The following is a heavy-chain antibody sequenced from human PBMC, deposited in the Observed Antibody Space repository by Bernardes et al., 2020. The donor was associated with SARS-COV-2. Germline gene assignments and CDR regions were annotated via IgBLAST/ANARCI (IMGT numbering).Heavy chain of an antibody. J-gene: IGHJ3*02. CDR3: AKGEAIFGVVTNDAFDI. V-gene: IGHV3-33*06. CDR2: IWYDGSNK. CDR1: GFTFSSYG. Sequence: GGSLRLSCAASGFTFSSYGMHWVRQAPGKGLEWVAVIWYDGSNKYYADSVKGRFTISRDNSKNTLYLQMNSLRAEDTAVYYCAKGEAIFGVVTNDAFDIWGQGSMVTVSS. D-gene: IGHD3-3*01.